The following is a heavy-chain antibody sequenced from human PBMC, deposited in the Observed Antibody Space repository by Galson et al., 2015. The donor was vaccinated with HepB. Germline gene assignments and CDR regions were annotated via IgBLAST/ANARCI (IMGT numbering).Heavy chain of an antibody. CDR3: TTDPANYDFWSGYSKVGDY. J-gene: IGHJ4*02. CDR2: VKSKTDGGTT. Sequence: RLSCAASGFTFSNAWMSWVRQAPGKGLEWVGRVKSKTDGGTTDYAAPVKGRFTISRDDSKNTLYLQMNSLKTEDTAVYYCTTDPANYDFWSGYSKVGDYWGQGTLVTVSS. V-gene: IGHV3-15*01. CDR1: GFTFSNAW. D-gene: IGHD3-3*01.